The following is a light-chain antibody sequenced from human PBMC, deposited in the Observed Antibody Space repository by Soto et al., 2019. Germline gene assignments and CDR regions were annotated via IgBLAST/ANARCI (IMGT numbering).Light chain of an antibody. Sequence: DIQMTQSPSSLSASVGDRVTITCRASHYISNYLAWFQQKPGKAPTSLMYAVSYLQSGIPSKFSGSGSGTEFNLTISSLQTEDFATYYGQQYNSYPWTFGQGTKVDLK. CDR3: QQYNSYPWT. J-gene: IGKJ1*01. CDR1: HYISNY. V-gene: IGKV1-16*02. CDR2: AVS.